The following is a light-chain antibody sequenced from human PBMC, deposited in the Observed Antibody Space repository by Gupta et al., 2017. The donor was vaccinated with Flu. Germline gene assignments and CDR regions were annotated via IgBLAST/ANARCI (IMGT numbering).Light chain of an antibody. CDR2: GTS. V-gene: IGKV3-11*01. CDR1: QTISGY. Sequence: DIVLTQSPVTLSLSPGERATLSCRASQTISGYFAWYQQKPGQAPRLLIFGTSTRATGIPARFSGSGSGTDFALTISSLEPEDSAVYYCQHRSDWPPALTFGGGTKVQIK. J-gene: IGKJ4*01. CDR3: QHRSDWPPALT.